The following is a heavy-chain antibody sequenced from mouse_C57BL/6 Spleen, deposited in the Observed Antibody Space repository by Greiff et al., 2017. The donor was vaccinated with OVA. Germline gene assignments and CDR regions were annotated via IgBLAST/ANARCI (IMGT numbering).Heavy chain of an antibody. J-gene: IGHJ2*01. V-gene: IGHV3-6*01. D-gene: IGHD4-1*01. CDR1: GYSITSGYY. CDR2: ISYDGSN. CDR3: AKSLTGTGYFDY. Sequence: EVKLQESGPGLVKPSQSLSLTCSVTGYSITSGYYWNWIRQFPGNKLEWMGYISYDGSNNYNPSLKNRISITRDTSKNQFFLKLNSVTTEDTATYYCAKSLTGTGYFDYWGQGTTLTVSS.